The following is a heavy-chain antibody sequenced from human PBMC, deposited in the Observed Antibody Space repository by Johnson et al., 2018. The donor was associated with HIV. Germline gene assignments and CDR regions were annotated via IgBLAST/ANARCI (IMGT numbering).Heavy chain of an antibody. V-gene: IGHV3-30-3*01. CDR2: ISYDASTK. Sequence: QVQLVESGGGVVQPRTSLTLSCAASEFTFGSFTMHLVRQAPGKGLDWVAFISYDASTKYYSHSLTSLFTISRDNSKNTLYLQMNSLRAEETAVYYCAKDRTPRSWGSSTAFDIWGQGTMVTVSS. CDR3: AKDRTPRSWGSSTAFDI. D-gene: IGHD2-15*01. J-gene: IGHJ3*02. CDR1: EFTFGSFT.